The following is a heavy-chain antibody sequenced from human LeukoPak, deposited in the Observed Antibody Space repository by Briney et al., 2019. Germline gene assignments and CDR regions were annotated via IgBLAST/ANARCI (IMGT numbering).Heavy chain of an antibody. V-gene: IGHV1-18*01. Sequence: GASVKVSCKASGYTFTSYGISWVRQAPGQGLEWMGWISAYNGNTNYAQKLQGRVTMTSDTSTSTAYMELRSLRSDDTAVYYCARELRATHCPCYHGMDVWGQGTTVTVSS. CDR2: ISAYNGNT. CDR3: ARELRATHCPCYHGMDV. J-gene: IGHJ6*02. D-gene: IGHD1-26*01. CDR1: GYTFTSYG.